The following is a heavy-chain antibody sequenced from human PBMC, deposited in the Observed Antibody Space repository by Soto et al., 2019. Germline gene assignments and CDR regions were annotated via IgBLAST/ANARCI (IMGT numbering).Heavy chain of an antibody. J-gene: IGHJ6*02. CDR3: ARGRRRGNSNYYGMDV. V-gene: IGHV4-34*01. Sequence: SETLSLTCAVYGWSFSGYYWSWIRQPPGKRLEWIGEINHSGSTNYNPSLKSRVTISVDTSKNQFSLKLSSVTAADTAVYYCARGRRRGNSNYYGMDVWGQGTTVTVSS. CDR2: INHSGST. CDR1: GWSFSGYY. D-gene: IGHD4-4*01.